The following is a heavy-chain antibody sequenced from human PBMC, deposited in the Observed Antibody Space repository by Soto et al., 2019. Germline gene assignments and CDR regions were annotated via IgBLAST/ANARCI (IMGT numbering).Heavy chain of an antibody. V-gene: IGHV1-46*01. D-gene: IGHD3-10*01. CDR1: GYTFSSSY. CDR3: ASGEYTYGFSAMDV. CDR2: INPSGFST. Sequence: QVQLVQSGAEVKKPGASVKISCKASGYTFSSSYIHWVRQAPGQGLEWMGLINPSGFSTDYAQTFQGRVTVTRDTSTSTVYMELSSLRSEDTAVYYCASGEYTYGFSAMDVWGPGTTVAVSS. J-gene: IGHJ6*02.